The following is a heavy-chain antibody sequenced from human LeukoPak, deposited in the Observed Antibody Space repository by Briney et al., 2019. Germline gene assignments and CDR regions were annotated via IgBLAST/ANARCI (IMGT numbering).Heavy chain of an antibody. J-gene: IGHJ6*04. Sequence: ASVKVSCKASGYTFTSYGISWVRQAPGQGLEWKGWISAYNGNTNYAQKLQGRVTMTTDTSTSTAYMELRSLRSDDTAVYYCARVGDDIVVVPAATEDYYYYYGMDVWGKGTTVTVSS. D-gene: IGHD2-2*01. CDR3: ARVGDDIVVVPAATEDYYYYYGMDV. CDR1: GYTFTSYG. V-gene: IGHV1-18*04. CDR2: ISAYNGNT.